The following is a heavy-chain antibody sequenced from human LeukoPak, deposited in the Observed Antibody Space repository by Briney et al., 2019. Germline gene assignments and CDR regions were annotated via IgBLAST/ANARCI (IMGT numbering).Heavy chain of an antibody. D-gene: IGHD3-3*01. CDR2: ISAYNGNT. CDR1: GYTFTSYG. V-gene: IGHV1-18*01. Sequence: ASVKVSCKASGYTFTSYGISWVRQAPGQGLEWMGWISAYNGNTNYAQKLQGRVTMTTDTSTSTANMELRSLRSDDTAVYYCARDESYDLKKENWFDPWGQGTLVTVSS. J-gene: IGHJ5*02. CDR3: ARDESYDLKKENWFDP.